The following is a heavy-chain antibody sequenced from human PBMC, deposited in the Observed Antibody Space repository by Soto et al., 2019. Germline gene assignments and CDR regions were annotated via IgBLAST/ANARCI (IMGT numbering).Heavy chain of an antibody. CDR3: ARGAGRQLVRFKRTNDY. CDR1: GFTFSSYG. Sequence: GGSLRLSCAASGFTFSSYGMHWVRQAPGKGLEWVAVISYDGSNKYYADSVKGRFTISRDNSKNTLYLQMNSLRAEDTAAYYCARGAGRQLVRFKRTNDYWGQGTLVTVSS. D-gene: IGHD6-6*01. J-gene: IGHJ4*02. CDR2: ISYDGSNK. V-gene: IGHV3-30*03.